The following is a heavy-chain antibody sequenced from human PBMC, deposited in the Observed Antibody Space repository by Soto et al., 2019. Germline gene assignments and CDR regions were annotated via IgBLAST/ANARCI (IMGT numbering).Heavy chain of an antibody. CDR1: GGSISSYY. CDR2: IYYSGST. Sequence: PSETLSLTCTVSGGSISSYYWSWIRQPPGKGLEWIGYIYYSGSTNYNPSLKSRVTISVDTSKNQFSLKLSSVTAADTAVYYCARGPYDFWSGYHNLDYWGQGTLVTVSS. D-gene: IGHD3-3*01. J-gene: IGHJ4*02. CDR3: ARGPYDFWSGYHNLDY. V-gene: IGHV4-59*01.